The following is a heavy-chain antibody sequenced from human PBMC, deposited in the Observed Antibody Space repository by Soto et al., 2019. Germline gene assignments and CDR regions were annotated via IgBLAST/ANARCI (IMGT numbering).Heavy chain of an antibody. CDR1: DKTFLSYG. CDR2: ISPYNGNT. J-gene: IGHJ4*02. D-gene: IGHD5-18*01. Sequence: QVQLVQSGAEVKKPGASVKVSCKASDKTFLSYGISWVRPGPGQGLEWMGWISPYNGNTNYAQKLQGRVTMTTDTSTSTAYMELRSLRSDDTAVYYCATQIDTVMVFRDWGQGTLVTVSS. V-gene: IGHV1-18*01. CDR3: ATQIDTVMVFRD.